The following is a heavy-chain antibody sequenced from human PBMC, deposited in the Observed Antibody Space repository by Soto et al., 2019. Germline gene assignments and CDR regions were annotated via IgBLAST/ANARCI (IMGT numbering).Heavy chain of an antibody. V-gene: IGHV1-8*01. CDR1: GYTFTSYD. CDR3: ARVAGGSYRYIVAFDI. CDR2: MNPNSGNT. D-gene: IGHD3-16*02. J-gene: IGHJ3*02. Sequence: VASVKVSCKASGYTFTSYDINWVRQATGQGLEWMGWMNPNSGNTGYAQKFQGRVTMTRNTSISTAYMELSSLRSEDTAVYYCARVAGGSYRYIVAFDIWGQGTMVTVSS.